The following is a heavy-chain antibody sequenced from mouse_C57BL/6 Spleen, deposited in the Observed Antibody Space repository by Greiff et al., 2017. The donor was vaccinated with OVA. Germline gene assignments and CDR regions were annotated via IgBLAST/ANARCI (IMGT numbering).Heavy chain of an antibody. CDR1: GYTFTSYW. CDR2: IDPSDSYT. Sequence: QVQLQQPGAELVMPGASVKLSCKASGYTFTSYWMHWVKQRPGQGLEWIGEIDPSDSYTNYNQKFKGKSTLTVDKSSSTAYMQLSSLTSEDSAVYYCARYSNYYYWGQGTTLTVSS. D-gene: IGHD2-5*01. V-gene: IGHV1-69*01. CDR3: ARYSNYYY. J-gene: IGHJ2*01.